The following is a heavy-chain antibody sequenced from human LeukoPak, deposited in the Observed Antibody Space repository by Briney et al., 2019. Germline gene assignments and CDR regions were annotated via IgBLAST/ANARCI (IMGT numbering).Heavy chain of an antibody. Sequence: GGSLRLSCAASGFTFSSYWIHWVRQAPGKGLVWVSRINADGSSTNYADSVKGRFTISRDNAKETVYLQMNSLRAEDTAVYYCARGVPDNSYLSFWGQGTLVTVSS. CDR1: GFTFSSYW. CDR3: ARGVPDNSYLSF. V-gene: IGHV3-74*01. J-gene: IGHJ4*02. D-gene: IGHD5-18*01. CDR2: INADGSST.